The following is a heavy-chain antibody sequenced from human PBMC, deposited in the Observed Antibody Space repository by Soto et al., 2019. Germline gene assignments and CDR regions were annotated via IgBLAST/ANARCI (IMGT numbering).Heavy chain of an antibody. J-gene: IGHJ3*02. D-gene: IGHD2-2*01. V-gene: IGHV3-23*01. CDR1: GCPFSSYS. Sequence: PGGSLILSCAASGCPFSSYSMSLVRQAPGKGLEWVSAISGSGGSTYYADSVKGRFTISRDNSKNTLYLQMNSLRAEDTAVYYCAKHTGKTFSSTRPPAAFDIWGQGTMVTVSS. CDR2: ISGSGGST. CDR3: AKHTGKTFSSTRPPAAFDI.